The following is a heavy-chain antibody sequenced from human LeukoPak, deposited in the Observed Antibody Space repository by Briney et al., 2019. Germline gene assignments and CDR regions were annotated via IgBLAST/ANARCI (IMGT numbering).Heavy chain of an antibody. V-gene: IGHV3-66*01. CDR1: GFSVSSNY. CDR3: ASPRLGYCSSITCYPFDY. D-gene: IGHD2-2*01. J-gene: IGHJ4*02. CDR2: IYSGSTT. Sequence: PGGSLRLSCAASGFSVSSNYMSWVRQAPGKGLEWVSVIYSGSTTYYADSVKGRFTISRDNSNNALSLQMNSLKVEDTAVYYCASPRLGYCSSITCYPFDYWGQGTLVTVSS.